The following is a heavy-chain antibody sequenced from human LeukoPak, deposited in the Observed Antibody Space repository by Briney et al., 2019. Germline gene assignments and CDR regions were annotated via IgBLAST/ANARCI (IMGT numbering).Heavy chain of an antibody. J-gene: IGHJ4*02. V-gene: IGHV4-59*01. CDR3: ARGYYNSALGRFDY. CDR1: GGSIRTYY. Sequence: PSETLSLTCTVAGGSIRTYYWSWIRQPPGKGLEWIAYIHYSGSTNYNASLKSRVTMSIDTSKNQFSLTLTSVTAADTAVYYCARGYYNSALGRFDYWGQGTLVTVSS. D-gene: IGHD2/OR15-2a*01. CDR2: IHYSGST.